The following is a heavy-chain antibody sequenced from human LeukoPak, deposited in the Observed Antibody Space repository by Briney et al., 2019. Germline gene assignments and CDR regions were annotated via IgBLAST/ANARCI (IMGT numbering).Heavy chain of an antibody. Sequence: PGGSLRLSCAASGFTFSSYSMNWVRQAPGKGLEWVSYISSSSSTIYYADSVKGRFTISRDNAKNSLYLQMNSLRAEDTAVYYCAIGRSGWYYEAFDIWGQGTMVTVSS. D-gene: IGHD6-19*01. CDR1: GFTFSSYS. J-gene: IGHJ3*02. V-gene: IGHV3-48*01. CDR2: ISSSSSTI. CDR3: AIGRSGWYYEAFDI.